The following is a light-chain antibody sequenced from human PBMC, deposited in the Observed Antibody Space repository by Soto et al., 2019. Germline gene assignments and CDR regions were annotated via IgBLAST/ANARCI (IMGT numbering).Light chain of an antibody. J-gene: IGKJ5*01. Sequence: EVVLTQSTATLSVSPGEGATLSCRASQSISSLLAWYQQKPGQAPRLLIYGASTRATGIPARFSGSGSGTEFTLTISSLQSEDIAVYYCQQYNDWPLTFGGGTRLEI. V-gene: IGKV3-15*01. CDR3: QQYNDWPLT. CDR2: GAS. CDR1: QSISSL.